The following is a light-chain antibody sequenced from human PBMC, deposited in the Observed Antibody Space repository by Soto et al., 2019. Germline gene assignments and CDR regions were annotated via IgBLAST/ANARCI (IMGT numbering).Light chain of an antibody. Sequence: EIVLTQTPATLSLSLGERATLSCRARESVCNCLGWYQQKPGQAPRLLISDVSRRATGIPARFSGSGSGTDFTLTISSLDPEDVAVYYCQHRVHGPTFGGGTKVEI. CDR3: QHRVHGPT. CDR2: DVS. J-gene: IGKJ4*01. CDR1: ESVCNC. V-gene: IGKV3-11*01.